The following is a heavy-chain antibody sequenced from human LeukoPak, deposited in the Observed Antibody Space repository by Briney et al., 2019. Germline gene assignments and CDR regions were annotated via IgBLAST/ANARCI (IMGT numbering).Heavy chain of an antibody. CDR2: INPNSGGT. V-gene: IGHV1-2*02. CDR3: AGWVGGYSYGDNPFDY. Sequence: ASVKVSCKASGYTFTGYYMHWVRQAPGQGLEWMGWINPNSGGTNYAQKFQGRVTMTRDTSISTAYMELSRLRSDDTVVYYCAGWVGGYSYGDNPFDYWGQGTLVTVSS. J-gene: IGHJ4*02. D-gene: IGHD5-18*01. CDR1: GYTFTGYY.